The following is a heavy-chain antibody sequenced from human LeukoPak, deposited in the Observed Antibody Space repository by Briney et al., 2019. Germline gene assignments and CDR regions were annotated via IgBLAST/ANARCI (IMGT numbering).Heavy chain of an antibody. CDR2: MNPNSGNT. J-gene: IGHJ4*02. Sequence: ASVKVSCKASGDTFTKYDINWVRQATGQGFEWIGKMNPNSGNTGYDQKFQDRVTITRDTSINTAFLEVTSLRSEDTAVYYCARGRCVGSPNCYYFDSWGQGTLVTVSS. D-gene: IGHD2-2*01. CDR1: GDTFTKYD. CDR3: ARGRCVGSPNCYYFDS. V-gene: IGHV1-8*03.